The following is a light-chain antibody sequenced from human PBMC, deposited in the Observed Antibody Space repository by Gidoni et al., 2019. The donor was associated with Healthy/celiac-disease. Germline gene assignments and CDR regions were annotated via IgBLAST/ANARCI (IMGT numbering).Light chain of an antibody. V-gene: IGKV3-11*01. CDR1: QSVSSF. CDR2: DEA. J-gene: IGKJ3*01. Sequence: IVLTQSPATLSLSPGERATLPCRASQSVSSFLDWYQQKPGPAPRLLIHDEATRATGIPARFRGSGSGTDFTLTISSIELEDVAVDYCQQRSNWHPLFTFGPGTKVDIK. CDR3: QQRSNWHPLFT.